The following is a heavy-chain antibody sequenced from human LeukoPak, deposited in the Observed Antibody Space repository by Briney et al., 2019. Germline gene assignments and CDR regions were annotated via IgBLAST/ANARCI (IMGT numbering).Heavy chain of an antibody. CDR2: ISSSSSYI. Sequence: GGSVRLSCAASGFTFSSYSMNWVRQAPGKGLEWVSSISSSSSYIYYAGSVKGRFTISRDNAKNSLYLQMNSLRAEDTAVYYCARSAPTYIVVVVAATFDYWGQGTLVTVSS. D-gene: IGHD2-15*01. CDR3: ARSAPTYIVVVVAATFDY. J-gene: IGHJ4*02. CDR1: GFTFSSYS. V-gene: IGHV3-21*01.